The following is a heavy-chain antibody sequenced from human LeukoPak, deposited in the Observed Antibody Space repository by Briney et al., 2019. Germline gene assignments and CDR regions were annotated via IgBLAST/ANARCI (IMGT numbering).Heavy chain of an antibody. CDR1: GFTFRSYS. Sequence: GGSLRLSCAASGFTFRSYSMNWVRQAPGKGLEWVSFIRSSSSYIYYADSVKGRFTISRDNAENSLYLQMNSLRDEDTAVYYCARDGDSSGYYAAFDIWGQGTMVTVSS. CDR3: ARDGDSSGYYAAFDI. CDR2: IRSSSSYI. J-gene: IGHJ3*02. V-gene: IGHV3-21*01. D-gene: IGHD3-22*01.